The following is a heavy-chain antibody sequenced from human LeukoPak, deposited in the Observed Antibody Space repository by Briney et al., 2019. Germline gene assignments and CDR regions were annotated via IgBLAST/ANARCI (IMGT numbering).Heavy chain of an antibody. CDR3: ARTNWNYVVYYYYYMDV. J-gene: IGHJ6*03. Sequence: ASVKVSCKASGYTFTGYYMHWVRQAPGQGLEWMGWINPNSGGTNYAQKFQGRVTMTRDTSISTAYMELSRLRSDDTAVYYCARTNWNYVVYYYYYMDVWGKGTTVTVSS. D-gene: IGHD1-7*01. CDR2: INPNSGGT. CDR1: GYTFTGYY. V-gene: IGHV1-2*02.